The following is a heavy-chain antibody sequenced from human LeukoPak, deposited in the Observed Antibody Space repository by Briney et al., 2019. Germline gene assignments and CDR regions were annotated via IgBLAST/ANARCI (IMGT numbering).Heavy chain of an antibody. J-gene: IGHJ4*02. CDR2: IYPGDSDT. Sequence: GESLKISCQVSGYRFTNYWIAWVRQMPGKGLEWMGIIYPGDSDTRYSPSFQGQVTISADKSISTAYLQWSSLKASDTAMYYCARWGPYSYFDYWGQGTLVTVSS. CDR3: ARWGPYSYFDY. D-gene: IGHD1-26*01. CDR1: GYRFTNYW. V-gene: IGHV5-51*01.